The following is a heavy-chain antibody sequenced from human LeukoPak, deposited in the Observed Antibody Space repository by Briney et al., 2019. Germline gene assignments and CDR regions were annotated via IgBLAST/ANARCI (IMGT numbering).Heavy chain of an antibody. CDR1: GGSFSGYY. Sequence: PSETLSLTCTVYGGSFSGYYWSWIRQPPGKGLEWIGEINHSGSTNYNPSLKSRVTISVDTSKNQFSLKLSSVTAADTAVYYCARDGGSSWYFQSWFDPWGQGTLVTVSS. CDR3: ARDGGSSWYFQSWFDP. D-gene: IGHD6-13*01. V-gene: IGHV4-34*01. CDR2: INHSGST. J-gene: IGHJ5*02.